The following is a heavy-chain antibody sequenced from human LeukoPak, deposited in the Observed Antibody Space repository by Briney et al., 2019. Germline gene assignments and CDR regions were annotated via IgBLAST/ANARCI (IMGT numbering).Heavy chain of an antibody. J-gene: IGHJ4*02. CDR2: ITNTSRYM. CDR3: AMIPTYSYDSSRDF. V-gene: IGHV3-21*01. D-gene: IGHD3-22*01. Sequence: KAGGSLRLSCAASRFTFSSYTMSWVRQAPGKVLEWVSSITNTSRYMYYADSVQGRFTISRDNAQNSLFLQMNSLRAEDTAVYYCAMIPTYSYDSSRDFWGRGTLVTVSS. CDR1: RFTFSSYT.